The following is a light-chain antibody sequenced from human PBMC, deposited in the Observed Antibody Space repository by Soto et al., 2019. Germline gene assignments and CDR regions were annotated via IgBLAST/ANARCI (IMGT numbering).Light chain of an antibody. Sequence: DIEMTQSPLSLRVTPGEPASISCKSSQSLLNRNANKGLSWYLQKPGQSPRLLIYFGSNRASGVPDRLSGSVSGTYFTLQISSVEAEDVGVYYCMQGEQAPITFGQGTRLEIK. CDR1: QSLLNRNANKG. V-gene: IGKV2-28*01. CDR3: MQGEQAPIT. J-gene: IGKJ5*01. CDR2: FGS.